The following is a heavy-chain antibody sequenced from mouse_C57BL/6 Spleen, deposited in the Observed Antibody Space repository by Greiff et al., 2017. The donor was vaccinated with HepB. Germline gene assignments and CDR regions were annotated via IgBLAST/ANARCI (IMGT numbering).Heavy chain of an antibody. V-gene: IGHV1-42*01. CDR3: ARSETMDY. Sequence: VQLQQSGPELVKPGASVKISCKASGYSFTGYYMNWVKQSPEKSLEWIGEINPSTGGTTYTQKFKAKATLTVDKSSSTAYMQLKSLTSEDSAVYYCARSETMDYWGQGTSVTVSS. J-gene: IGHJ4*01. CDR1: GYSFTGYY. CDR2: INPSTGGT.